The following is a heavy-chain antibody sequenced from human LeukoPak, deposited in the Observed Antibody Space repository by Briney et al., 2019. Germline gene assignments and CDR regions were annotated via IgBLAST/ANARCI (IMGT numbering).Heavy chain of an antibody. Sequence: PSGTLSLTCTVSGGSISGHYWNWIRQPPGKGLEWIGYIYYSGSTNYNPSLKSRVTLSVDTSSNQFSLTLSSVTAADTAVYHCARDIRSHNGPGGYYYYYMDVWGKGTTVTVSS. D-gene: IGHD2-8*01. J-gene: IGHJ6*03. CDR1: GGSISGHY. CDR3: ARDIRSHNGPGGYYYYYMDV. V-gene: IGHV4-59*11. CDR2: IYYSGST.